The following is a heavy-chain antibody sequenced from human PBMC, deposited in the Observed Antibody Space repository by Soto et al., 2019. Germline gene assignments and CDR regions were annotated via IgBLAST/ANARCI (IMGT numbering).Heavy chain of an antibody. D-gene: IGHD3-3*01. J-gene: IGHJ4*02. CDR2: FDPEDGET. CDR1: GYTLTELS. CDR3: ATSLGVLRFLEWLPPTY. V-gene: IGHV1-24*01. Sequence: GASVKVSCKVSGYTLTELSMHWVRQAPGKGLEWMGGFDPEDGETIYAQKFQGRATMTEDTSTDTAYMELSSLRSEDTAVYYCATSLGVLRFLEWLPPTYWGQGTLVTSPQ.